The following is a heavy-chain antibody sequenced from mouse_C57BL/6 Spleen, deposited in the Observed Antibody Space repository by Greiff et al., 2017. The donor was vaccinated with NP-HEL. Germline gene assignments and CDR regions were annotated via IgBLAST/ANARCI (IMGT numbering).Heavy chain of an antibody. CDR3: ARESYSPWFAY. J-gene: IGHJ3*01. D-gene: IGHD2-12*01. CDR2: IIGGGGNT. V-gene: IGHV5-9*01. CDR1: GFTFSSYT. Sequence: DVKLVESGGGLVKPGGSLKLSCAASGFTFSSYTMSWVRQTPEKRLEWVATIIGGGGNTYYPDSVKGRFTISRDNAKNTLYLQMSSLRSEDTALYYCARESYSPWFAYWGQGTLVTVSA.